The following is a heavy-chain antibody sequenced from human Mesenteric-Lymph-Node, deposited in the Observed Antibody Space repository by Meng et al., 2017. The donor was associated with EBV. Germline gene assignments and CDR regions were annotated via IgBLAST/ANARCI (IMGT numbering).Heavy chain of an antibody. D-gene: IGHD6-19*01. V-gene: IGHV4-34*01. CDR2: INHSGST. CDR1: GGSFSGYF. Sequence: HLQQWGAGLLKPSETLSLTCAVYGGSFSGYFWNWIRQPPGKGLEWIGEINHSGSTNYNPSLKSRVTISVDTSRNQFSLKLPSVTAADTAVYYCARAGSSGWSDLDYWGQGTLVTVSS. CDR3: ARAGSSGWSDLDY. J-gene: IGHJ4*02.